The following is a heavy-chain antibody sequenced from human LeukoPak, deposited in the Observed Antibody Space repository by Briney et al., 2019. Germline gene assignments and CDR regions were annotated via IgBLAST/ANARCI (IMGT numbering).Heavy chain of an antibody. CDR3: AKGAITMIVVVNYFDY. V-gene: IGHV3-23*01. CDR2: PRGRGGST. CDR1: GFTFSNYA. J-gene: IGHJ4*01. Sequence: GGSLRLSCAASGFTFSNYAMSWVRQAPGKGLEWVSVPRGRGGSTYYADSVKGRFTISRDNLRNTLYLQMNSLRAEDTAVYYCAKGAITMIVVVNYFDYWGQGALVTVSS. D-gene: IGHD3-22*01.